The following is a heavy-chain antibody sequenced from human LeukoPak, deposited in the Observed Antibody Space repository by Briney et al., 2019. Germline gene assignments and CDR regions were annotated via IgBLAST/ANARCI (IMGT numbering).Heavy chain of an antibody. CDR1: GFTFSSYG. V-gene: IGHV3-30*18. Sequence: LGGSLRLSCAPSGFTFSSYGMHWVRQAPGKGLEWVAVISYDGSIKYYADSVKGRFTISRDNSKSTLYVQMNSLRAEDTAVYYCAKGGYYDSSAIFDNWGPGAPVTVSS. CDR2: ISYDGSIK. J-gene: IGHJ4*02. D-gene: IGHD3-22*01. CDR3: AKGGYYDSSAIFDN.